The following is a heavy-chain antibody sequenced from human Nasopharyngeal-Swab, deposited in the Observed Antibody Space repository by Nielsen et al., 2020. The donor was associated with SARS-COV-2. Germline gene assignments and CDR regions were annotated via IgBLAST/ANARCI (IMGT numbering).Heavy chain of an antibody. J-gene: IGHJ6*02. V-gene: IGHV4-34*01. CDR2: LTHDGST. D-gene: IGHD2-21*01. CDR1: CGSVSWSS. Sequence: SETLSLTCGVYCGSVSWSSWSWIRQPPGRGLEWIGDLTHDGSTTYNASFRGRSAITSDRSSNQVSLRVNSMTAADSALYFCARGGLSYYYYPLDVWGQGTTVTVSS. CDR3: ARGGLSYYYYPLDV.